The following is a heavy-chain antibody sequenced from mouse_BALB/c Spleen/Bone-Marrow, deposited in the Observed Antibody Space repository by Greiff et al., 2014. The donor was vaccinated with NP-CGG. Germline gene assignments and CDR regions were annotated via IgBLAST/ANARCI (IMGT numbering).Heavy chain of an antibody. CDR1: GYTFSSYW. CDR2: ILPGSGTT. D-gene: IGHD2-3*01. CDR3: AKGGYDTSIFAY. Sequence: VQLQQSGAELMKPGASVKISCKATGYTFSSYWIEWVNQRPGHGLEWIGEILPGSGTTHYNEKFKDKATFTADTSSNTAYMQLSSLTSEDSAVYYCAKGGYDTSIFAYWGQGTLVTVSA. V-gene: IGHV1-9*01. J-gene: IGHJ3*01.